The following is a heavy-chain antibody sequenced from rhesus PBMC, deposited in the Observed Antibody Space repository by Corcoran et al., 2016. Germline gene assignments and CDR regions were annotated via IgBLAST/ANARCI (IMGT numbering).Heavy chain of an antibody. CDR2: INPRKGDT. D-gene: IGHD4-29*01. CDR3: TSYGSTSFDY. J-gene: IGHJ4*01. V-gene: IGHV1S9*01. CDR1: GYTFTSFY. Sequence: QVQLVQSGAEVKKPGASVKLSCKASGYTFTSFYITWVRQAPGQVLEWIGWINPRKGDTGYAQKFQGRVTMTRDTSTSTAYMELSSLRSEDTAVYYCTSYGSTSFDYWGQGVLVTVSS.